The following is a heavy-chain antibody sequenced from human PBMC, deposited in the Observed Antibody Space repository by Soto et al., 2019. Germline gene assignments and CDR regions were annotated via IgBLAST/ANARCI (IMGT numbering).Heavy chain of an antibody. Sequence: GGSLRLSCAASGFTFSSYSMNWVRQAPGKGLEWVSSISSSSSYIYYADSVKGRFTISRDNAKNSLYLQMNSLRAEDTAVYYCARAGYCSSTSCTDAFDIWGQGTMVTVSS. CDR2: ISSSSSYI. CDR3: ARAGYCSSTSCTDAFDI. CDR1: GFTFSSYS. D-gene: IGHD2-2*01. V-gene: IGHV3-21*01. J-gene: IGHJ3*02.